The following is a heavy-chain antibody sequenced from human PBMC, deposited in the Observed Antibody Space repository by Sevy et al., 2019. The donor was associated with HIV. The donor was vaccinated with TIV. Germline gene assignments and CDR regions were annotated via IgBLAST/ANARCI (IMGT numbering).Heavy chain of an antibody. D-gene: IGHD6-19*01. J-gene: IGHJ4*02. CDR2: FDPEDGEI. CDR1: GYTLTELS. V-gene: IGHV1-24*01. CDR3: ATCYRIAVADFDY. Sequence: ASVKVSCKVSGYTLTELSIHWVRQAPGKGLEWMGGFDPEDGEIIYAQKFQGRVTMTEETSAETGYMELSSLRSDDTAVYYGATCYRIAVADFDYWGQGTQVTVSS.